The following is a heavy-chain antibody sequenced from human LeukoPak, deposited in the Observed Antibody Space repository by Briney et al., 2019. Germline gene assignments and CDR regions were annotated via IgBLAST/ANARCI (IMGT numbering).Heavy chain of an antibody. V-gene: IGHV3-11*01. CDR3: AKGVPSGYDRYWYFDL. CDR2: ISISGSTI. D-gene: IGHD5-12*01. CDR1: RFTFSDYY. Sequence: GGSLRLSCAASRFTFSDYYMTWIRQAPGKGLEWVSYISISGSTIYYADSVRGRFTISRDNAKNSLYLQMNSPRAEDTALYYCAKGVPSGYDRYWYFDLWGRGTLVTVSS. J-gene: IGHJ2*01.